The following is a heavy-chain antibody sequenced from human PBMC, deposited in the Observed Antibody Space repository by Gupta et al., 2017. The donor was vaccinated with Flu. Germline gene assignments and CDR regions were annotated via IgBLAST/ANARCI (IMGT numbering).Heavy chain of an antibody. V-gene: IGHV3-20*01. CDR1: GFTFEDFG. CDR3: ARESRYCSSTTCYTGYDYYTDV. D-gene: IGHD2-2*02. J-gene: IGHJ6*03. CDR2: VDWTGGNT. Sequence: EVQLVESGGGLVRPGGSLRLRCAGSGFTFEDFGIGWVRQGTGKGREWVSGVDWTGGNTAYADSVKGRFTISRDNAKNSLYLQMNSLGAEDTAFYHCARESRYCSSTTCYTGYDYYTDVWGKGTTVTVSS.